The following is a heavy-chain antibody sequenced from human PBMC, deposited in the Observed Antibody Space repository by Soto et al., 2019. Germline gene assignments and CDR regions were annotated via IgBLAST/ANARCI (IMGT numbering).Heavy chain of an antibody. V-gene: IGHV3-30*18. J-gene: IGHJ3*02. CDR2: ISYDGSNK. D-gene: IGHD3-3*01. Sequence: GGSLRLSCAASGFTFSSYGMHWVRQAPGKGLEWVAVISYDGSNKYYADSVKGRFTISRDNSKNTLYLQMNSLRAEDTAVCYCAKEVRDFDFWSGYSSHDAFDIWGQGTMVTVSS. CDR1: GFTFSSYG. CDR3: AKEVRDFDFWSGYSSHDAFDI.